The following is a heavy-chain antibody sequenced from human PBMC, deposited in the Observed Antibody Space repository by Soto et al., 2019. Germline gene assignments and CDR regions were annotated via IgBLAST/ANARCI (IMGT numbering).Heavy chain of an antibody. D-gene: IGHD3-3*02. Sequence: QVQLVQSGAEVKKPGASVKVSCKASGYTFTSFHISWVRQAPGQGLEWMGWISAYNGNTKYAQNLQGRVTMTTDTTTSPAYMELRSLRSDDTAMYYFARDSPPIASWGQGTLVTVSS. CDR1: GYTFTSFH. J-gene: IGHJ5*02. V-gene: IGHV1-18*01. CDR2: ISAYNGNT. CDR3: ARDSPPIAS.